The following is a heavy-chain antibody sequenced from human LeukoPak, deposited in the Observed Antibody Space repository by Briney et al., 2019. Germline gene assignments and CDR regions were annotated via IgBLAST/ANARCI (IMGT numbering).Heavy chain of an antibody. Sequence: PSDSLSLTCSVSVGFTTYDYWNWIRQPAGKAPEWIGRIHTTGSTNYNPSLKSRLTMSLDKSKNQFSLKVTSMTAADTALYYCARGGGKRHFDSWGQGILVTVSS. CDR2: IHTTGST. CDR3: ARGGGKRHFDS. J-gene: IGHJ4*02. CDR1: VGFTTYDY. D-gene: IGHD2-15*01. V-gene: IGHV4-4*07.